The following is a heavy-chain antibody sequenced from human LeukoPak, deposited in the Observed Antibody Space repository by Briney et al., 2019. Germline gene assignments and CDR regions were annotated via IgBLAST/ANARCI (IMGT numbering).Heavy chain of an antibody. V-gene: IGHV3-7*01. D-gene: IGHD3-10*01. CDR1: GFTFSNYW. CDR2: IREDGSEK. Sequence: GGSLRLSCAASGFTFSNYWMSWVRQAPGKGLEWVANIREDGSEKYYVDSVKGQFTISRDNAKNSLLLQMDSLRAEDTAVYYCARDLAGHYYGSGSSFDYWGQGTLVTVS. CDR3: ARDLAGHYYGSGSSFDY. J-gene: IGHJ4*02.